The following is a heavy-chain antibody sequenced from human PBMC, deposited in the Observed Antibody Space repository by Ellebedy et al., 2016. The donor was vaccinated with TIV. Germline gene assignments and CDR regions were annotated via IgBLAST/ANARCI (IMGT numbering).Heavy chain of an antibody. V-gene: IGHV3-7*01. Sequence: GGSLRLXCAGSGFTFSNYWMIWVRQAPGKGLEWVANIKQDGSEKYYVDSVKGRFTISKDNAKNSVFLQMNSLRVEDTAVYYCARMNWNSPVDPWGRGTLVTVSS. CDR1: GFTFSNYW. J-gene: IGHJ5*02. CDR2: IKQDGSEK. D-gene: IGHD1-7*01. CDR3: ARMNWNSPVDP.